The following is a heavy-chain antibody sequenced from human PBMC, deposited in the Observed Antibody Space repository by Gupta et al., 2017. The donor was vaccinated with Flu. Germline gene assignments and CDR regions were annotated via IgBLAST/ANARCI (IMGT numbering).Heavy chain of an antibody. J-gene: IGHJ4*02. D-gene: IGHD6-13*01. CDR2: INHSVRT. CDR3: ARGRWYSSSRDLDY. Sequence: QVQLQQSGAGLLRPWETLSHTCAGYGGYFRGYYRIWIRQQPGKGLEWIGKINHSVRTNYNRSLKSRVTITVDTSINQFSLKLRSVTAADTAVYYCARGRWYSSSRDLDYWGQVTLVTVSS. CDR1: GGYFRGYY. V-gene: IGHV4-34*01.